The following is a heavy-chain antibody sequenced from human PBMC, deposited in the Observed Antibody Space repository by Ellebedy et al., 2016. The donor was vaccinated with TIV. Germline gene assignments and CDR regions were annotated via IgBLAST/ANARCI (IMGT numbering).Heavy chain of an antibody. CDR1: GFTFSDYT. D-gene: IGHD3-10*01. CDR3: ARAGSYLSEAVFY. CDR2: ISSSGTGT. V-gene: IGHV3-21*05. Sequence: GESLKISXAASGFTFSDYTMNWVRQAPGKGLEWVSYISSSGTGTYYADSVKGRFTISRDNAKNTLYLQMDSLRAEDTAVYYCARAGSYLSEAVFYWGQGTLVTVSS. J-gene: IGHJ4*02.